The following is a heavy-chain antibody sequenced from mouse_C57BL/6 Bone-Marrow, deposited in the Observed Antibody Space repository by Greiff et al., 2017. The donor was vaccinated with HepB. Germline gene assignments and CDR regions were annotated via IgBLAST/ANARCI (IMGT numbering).Heavy chain of an antibody. J-gene: IGHJ4*01. Sequence: EVQVVESGAELVRPGASVKLSCTASGFNIKDDYMHWVKQRPEQGLEWIGWIDPENGDTEYASKFQGKATITADTSSNTAYLQLSSLTSEDTAVYYCTSYYYARDYWGQGTSVTVSS. CDR1: GFNIKDDY. CDR3: TSYYYARDY. V-gene: IGHV14-4*01. CDR2: IDPENGDT.